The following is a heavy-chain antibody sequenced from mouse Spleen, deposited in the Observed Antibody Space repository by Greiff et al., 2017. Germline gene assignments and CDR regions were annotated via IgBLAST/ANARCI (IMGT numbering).Heavy chain of an antibody. CDR3: ARDYYGSSPFAY. CDR1: GFTFSDYY. V-gene: IGHV5-4*02. J-gene: IGHJ3*01. Sequence: EVKLMESGGGLVKPGGSLKLSCAASGFTFSDYYMYWVRQTPEKRLEWVATISDGGSYTYYPDSVKGRFTISRDNAKNNLYLQMSSLKSEDTAMYYCARDYYGSSPFAYWGQGTLVTVSA. CDR2: ISDGGSYT. D-gene: IGHD1-1*01.